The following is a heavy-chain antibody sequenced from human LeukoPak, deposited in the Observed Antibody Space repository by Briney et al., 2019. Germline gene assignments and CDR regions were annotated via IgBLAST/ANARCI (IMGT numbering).Heavy chain of an antibody. V-gene: IGHV3-23*01. J-gene: IGHJ4*02. Sequence: GGSLRLSCAASGFTFSSYAMSWVRQAPGKGLEWVSGLSYSGGSTYYADSVKGRFTISRDNSKNTLYLQMNSLRAEDTAVYYCAKDTEPYDSSYFDYWGQGTLVTVSS. CDR3: AKDTEPYDSSYFDY. D-gene: IGHD3-22*01. CDR2: LSYSGGST. CDR1: GFTFSSYA.